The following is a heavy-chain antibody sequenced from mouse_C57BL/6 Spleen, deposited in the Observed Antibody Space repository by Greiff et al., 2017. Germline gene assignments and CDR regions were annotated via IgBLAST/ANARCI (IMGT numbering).Heavy chain of an antibody. CDR3: AREGYYCSPFAY. Sequence: VQLQQSGAELVKPGASVKISCKASGYAFSSYWMNWVKQRPGKGLEWIGKIYPGDGGTNYNGKFKGKATLTADKASSTAYIQLSSLTSEDSAVYFCAREGYYCSPFAYWGQGTLVTVSA. V-gene: IGHV1-80*01. CDR1: GYAFSSYW. D-gene: IGHD1-1*01. J-gene: IGHJ3*01. CDR2: IYPGDGGT.